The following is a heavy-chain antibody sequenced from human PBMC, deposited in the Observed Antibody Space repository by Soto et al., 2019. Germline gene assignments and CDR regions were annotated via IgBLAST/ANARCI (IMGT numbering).Heavy chain of an antibody. CDR1: GFSLSNARMG. J-gene: IGHJ4*02. CDR3: AGITDHVVVAIH. Sequence: QVTLKESGPVLVKPTETLTLTCTVSGFSLSNARMGVSWIRQPPGKALEWLAHIFSNDEKSYSTSLKSRLTTSKHTSKCQVVLTMTNMDPVDTATYYCAGITDHVVVAIHWSQGTLVTVSS. V-gene: IGHV2-26*01. CDR2: IFSNDEK. D-gene: IGHD2-15*01.